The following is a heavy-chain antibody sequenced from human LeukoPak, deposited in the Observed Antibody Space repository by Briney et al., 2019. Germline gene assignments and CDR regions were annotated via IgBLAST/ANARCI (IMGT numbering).Heavy chain of an antibody. CDR1: GYMFTCHF. CDR3: ARALRTNILTTDY. Sequence: GASVKVSCKASGYMFTCHFLHWVRQAPGQGLEWMGWINPNSGGANYAQRFQGRVTMTGDTSISTAYMELTRLRSDDTAMYYCARALRTNILTTDYWGQGTLVTVSS. V-gene: IGHV1-2*02. D-gene: IGHD3-9*01. CDR2: INPNSGGA. J-gene: IGHJ4*02.